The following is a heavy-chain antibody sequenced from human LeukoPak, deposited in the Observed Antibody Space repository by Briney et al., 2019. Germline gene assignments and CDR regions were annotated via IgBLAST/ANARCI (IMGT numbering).Heavy chain of an antibody. D-gene: IGHD5-24*01. Sequence: PGGSLRLSCAASGFTFSTYAMSWIRQAPGKGLEWVSAISSGGGNTDYADSVKGRFTISRDNAKNSLYLQMNSLRAEDTAVYYCARDWARGYNYHLYYYYYMDVWGKGTTVTVSS. CDR2: ISSGGGNT. CDR3: ARDWARGYNYHLYYYYYMDV. CDR1: GFTFSTYA. J-gene: IGHJ6*03. V-gene: IGHV3-11*06.